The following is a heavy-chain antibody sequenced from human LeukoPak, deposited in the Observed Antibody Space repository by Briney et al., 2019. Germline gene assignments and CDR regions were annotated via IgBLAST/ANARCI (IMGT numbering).Heavy chain of an antibody. CDR1: GFTVSSNY. Sequence: GGSPRLSCAVSGFTVSSNYMSWVRQAPGKGLEWVSVIYSGGSTYYADSVKGRFTISRDNSKNTLHLQMNSLRAEDTAVYYCARDLMGNYNNYYGMDVWGQGTTVTVSS. CDR3: ARDLMGNYNNYYGMDV. D-gene: IGHD7-27*01. J-gene: IGHJ6*02. CDR2: IYSGGST. V-gene: IGHV3-66*01.